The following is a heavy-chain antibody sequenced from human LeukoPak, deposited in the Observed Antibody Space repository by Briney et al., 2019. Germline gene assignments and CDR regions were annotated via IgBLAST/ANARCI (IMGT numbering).Heavy chain of an antibody. V-gene: IGHV1-2*02. CDR3: ARDPVILRLEAYDY. CDR2: MNPKSGDT. CDR1: GYTFTGYY. J-gene: IGHJ4*02. Sequence: ASVKVSCKASGYTFTGYYMHWVRQAPGQGLEWMGWMNPKSGDTKYAQKFQGRVTLTTDTSVNTAYMDLSGLRSDDTAVYFCARDPVILRLEAYDYWGQGTLVTVSS. D-gene: IGHD3-16*01.